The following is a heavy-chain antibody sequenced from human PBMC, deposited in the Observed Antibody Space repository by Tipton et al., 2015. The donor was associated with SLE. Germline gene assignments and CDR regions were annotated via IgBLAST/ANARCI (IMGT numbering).Heavy chain of an antibody. CDR3: ARADGATGLDY. CDR1: GGYVSSSSSY. V-gene: IGHV4-39*07. Sequence: TLSLTCTVSGGYVSSSSSYWGWIRQPPGQGLEWIGSIYYRGGTHYNPSLKSRVTVSVDTSNNRFSLKLNSATAADTAVYYCARADGATGLDYWGQGILVTVSS. J-gene: IGHJ4*02. CDR2: IYYRGGT. D-gene: IGHD5-12*01.